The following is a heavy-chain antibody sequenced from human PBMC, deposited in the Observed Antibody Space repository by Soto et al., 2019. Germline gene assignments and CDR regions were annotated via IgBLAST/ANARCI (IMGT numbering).Heavy chain of an antibody. CDR2: IYPGDSDT. Sequence: GESRKISCKGSGYSFTSYWIGWVRQMPGKGLEWMGIIYPGDSDTRYSPSFQGQVTISADKSISTAYLQWSSLKASDTAMYYCARHSGSYYYYYGMDVWGQGTTVTVSS. CDR3: ARHSGSYYYYYGMDV. V-gene: IGHV5-51*01. D-gene: IGHD1-26*01. J-gene: IGHJ6*02. CDR1: GYSFTSYW.